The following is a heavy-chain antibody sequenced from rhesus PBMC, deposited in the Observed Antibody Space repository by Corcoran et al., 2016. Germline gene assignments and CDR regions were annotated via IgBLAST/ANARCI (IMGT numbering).Heavy chain of an antibody. Sequence: DVQLVESGGGLVKPGGSLRLSCVASGLTFSSYEMHWVRQAQGKGLEWVSVIRESGCTIYYADSVNGRFTISRDNAKNSLFLQMNSLRAEDTAVYYCTRNYYDCVYYTGGYFDYWGQGVLVTVSS. CDR2: IRESGCTI. V-gene: IGHV3-100*02. J-gene: IGHJ4*01. CDR1: GLTFSSYE. D-gene: IGHD3-28*01. CDR3: TRNYYDCVYYTGGYFDY.